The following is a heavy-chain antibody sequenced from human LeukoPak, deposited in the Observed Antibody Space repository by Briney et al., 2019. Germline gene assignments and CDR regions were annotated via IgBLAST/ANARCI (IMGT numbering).Heavy chain of an antibody. Sequence: PGGSLRLSCAASGSTFSSYEMNWVRQAPGKGLEWVSYISSSGSTIYYADSVKGRFTISRDNAKNSLCLQMNSLRAEDTAVYYCAELGITMIGGVWGKGTTVTISS. V-gene: IGHV3-48*03. J-gene: IGHJ6*04. CDR2: ISSSGSTI. D-gene: IGHD3-10*02. CDR1: GSTFSSYE. CDR3: AELGITMIGGV.